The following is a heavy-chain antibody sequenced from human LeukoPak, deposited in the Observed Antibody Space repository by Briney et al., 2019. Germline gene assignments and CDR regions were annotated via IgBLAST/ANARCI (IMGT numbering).Heavy chain of an antibody. CDR1: GFPFSSFV. J-gene: IGHJ3*02. D-gene: IGHD3-10*01. V-gene: IGHV3-33*08. Sequence: AGGSLRLSCAASGFPFSSFVMNWVRQAPGKGLEWVAVIWYDGSNKYYADSVKGRFTISRDNSKNTLYLQMNSLRAEDTAVYYCASLITMVRGVDDAFDIWGQGTMVTVSS. CDR3: ASLITMVRGVDDAFDI. CDR2: IWYDGSNK.